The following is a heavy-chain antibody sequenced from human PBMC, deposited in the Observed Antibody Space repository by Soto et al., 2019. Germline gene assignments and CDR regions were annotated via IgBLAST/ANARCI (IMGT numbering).Heavy chain of an antibody. J-gene: IGHJ4*02. D-gene: IGHD2-8*02. CDR1: GGSFRGYY. CDR3: ARDKITGLFDY. V-gene: IGHV4-34*01. Sequence: QVQLQQWGAGLLKPSETLSLTCAVYGGSFRGYYWTWIRQPPGTGLEWIGEINHSGSTNYNPSLKSRVTISVDTSKNQFSLKLTSVTAADTAVYYCARDKITGLFDYWGQGTLVTFSS. CDR2: INHSGST.